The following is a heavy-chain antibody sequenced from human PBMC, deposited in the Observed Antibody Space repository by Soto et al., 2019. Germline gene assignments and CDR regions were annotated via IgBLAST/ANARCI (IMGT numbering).Heavy chain of an antibody. J-gene: IGHJ4*02. CDR3: AKDRARIAVAAPFDH. D-gene: IGHD6-19*01. Sequence: QVQLVESGGGVVQPGRSLRLSCAASGFTFSSYGMHWVRQAPGKGLEWVAVISYDGSNKYYADSVKGRFTISRDNSKNTLYLQMISLRAEDTAVYYCAKDRARIAVAAPFDHWGQGTLVTVSS. V-gene: IGHV3-30*18. CDR1: GFTFSSYG. CDR2: ISYDGSNK.